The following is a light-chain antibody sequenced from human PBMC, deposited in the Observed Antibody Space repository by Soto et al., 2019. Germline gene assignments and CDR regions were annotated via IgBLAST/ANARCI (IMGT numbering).Light chain of an antibody. J-gene: IGKJ1*01. CDR2: GAS. Sequence: EIVMTQSPATLSVSPGARATLSCRASQSVSSNLAWYQQKPGQAPRLLIYGASTRATGIPARLSGSGSGTEFTLTISSLQSEDFAVYYCQQYNNWPRTFGQQTKV. V-gene: IGKV3-15*01. CDR3: QQYNNWPRT. CDR1: QSVSSN.